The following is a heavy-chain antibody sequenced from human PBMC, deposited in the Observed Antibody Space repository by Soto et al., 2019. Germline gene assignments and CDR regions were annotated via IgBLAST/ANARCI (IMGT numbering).Heavy chain of an antibody. D-gene: IGHD7-27*01. Sequence: PGGSLRLSSADSGFTFSTYAMTWVRQGPGKGLEYLSAISGSGDTTYYPDSVKGRFTISRDNSKNTLYLQMNSLRAEDTAVYYCARAVDNWGVYYYYYMDVWGKGTTVTVSS. V-gene: IGHV3-23*01. CDR2: ISGSGDTT. CDR3: ARAVDNWGVYYYYYMDV. CDR1: GFTFSTYA. J-gene: IGHJ6*03.